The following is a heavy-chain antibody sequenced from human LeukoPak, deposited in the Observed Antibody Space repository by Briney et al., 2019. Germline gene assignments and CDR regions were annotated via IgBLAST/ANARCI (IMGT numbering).Heavy chain of an antibody. D-gene: IGHD3-22*01. CDR1: GGTFSSYA. V-gene: IGHV1-69*05. J-gene: IGHJ6*03. Sequence: SVKVSCKASGGTFSSYAISWVRQAPGQGLEWMGGIIPIFGTANYAQKFQGRVTITTDESTNTAYMELSSLRSEDTAVYYCARGHNSGYDMYYYDAYYYYYMDVWGKGTTVTVSS. CDR3: ARGHNSGYDMYYYDAYYYYYMDV. CDR2: IIPIFGTA.